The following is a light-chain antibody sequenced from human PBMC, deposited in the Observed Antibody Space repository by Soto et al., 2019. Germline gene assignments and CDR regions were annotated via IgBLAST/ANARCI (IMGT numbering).Light chain of an antibody. J-gene: IGLJ3*02. CDR3: QVWETTSDHVV. CDR1: NIGSKS. V-gene: IGLV3-21*02. Sequence: SYELTQPPSVSVAPGQTASITCGGSNIGSKSVHWYQQRPGQAPVLVAYDDGDRPSGIPERFSGSNSGNSATLTIRGVEAGDEAAYYCQVWETTSDHVVFGGGTQLTVL. CDR2: DDG.